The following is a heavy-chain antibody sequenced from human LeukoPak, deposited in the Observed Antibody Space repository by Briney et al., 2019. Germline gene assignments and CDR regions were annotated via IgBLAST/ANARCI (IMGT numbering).Heavy chain of an antibody. CDR1: GYTFTGYY. CDR2: IDPRTGDT. V-gene: IGHV1-2*02. Sequence: ASVKVSCKASGYTFTGYYMHWLRQAPGHGLEWMGWIDPRTGDTHYAQQFRDRFSLTRDTSSSTAYMDLSRLTSDDTAIYFCAKDWEMRYWQGGFDSWGQGTLLTVSS. D-gene: IGHD2-15*01. CDR3: AKDWEMRYWQGGFDS. J-gene: IGHJ4*02.